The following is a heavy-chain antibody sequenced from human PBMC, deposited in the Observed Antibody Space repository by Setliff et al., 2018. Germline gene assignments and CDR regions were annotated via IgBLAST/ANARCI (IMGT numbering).Heavy chain of an antibody. Sequence: ASVKVSCKASGYTFTNYGITWVRQAPGQGLEWMGWINNYNFNTRFAQKFQFGVTMTADKAITTAYMELTRLTSDDTAMYYCARDLLGSQGRTFDLWGQGTLVTVSS. V-gene: IGHV1-18*01. D-gene: IGHD1-26*01. CDR1: GYTFTNYG. CDR2: INNYNFNT. CDR3: ARDLLGSQGRTFDL. J-gene: IGHJ4*02.